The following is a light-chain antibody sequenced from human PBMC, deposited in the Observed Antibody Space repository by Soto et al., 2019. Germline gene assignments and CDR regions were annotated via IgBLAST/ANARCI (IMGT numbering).Light chain of an antibody. CDR1: QTVTRN. V-gene: IGKV3-15*01. CDR3: QQYNNWPPAT. J-gene: IGKJ1*01. CDR2: GAS. Sequence: EIVMTQSPASLSVSPGERATLSCRASQTVTRNLAWYQQKPGQAPRLLIYGASTRATGIPARFSGSGSGTEFPLTISSLPSEDSAVYYCQQYNNWPPATFGQGTKVEIK.